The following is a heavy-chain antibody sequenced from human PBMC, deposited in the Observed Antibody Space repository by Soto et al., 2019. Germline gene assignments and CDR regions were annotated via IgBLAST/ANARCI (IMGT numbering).Heavy chain of an antibody. J-gene: IGHJ5*02. V-gene: IGHV1-69*13. D-gene: IGHD3-22*01. CDR3: ASSRSHHSYYDSSGYSRT. CDR2: IIPIFGTA. CDR1: GGTFSSYA. Sequence: SVKVSCKASGGTFSSYAISWVRQAPGQGLEWMGGIIPIFGTANYAQKFQGRVTITADESTSTAYMELSSLRSEDTAVYYCASSRSHHSYYDSSGYSRTWGQGTIVTVST.